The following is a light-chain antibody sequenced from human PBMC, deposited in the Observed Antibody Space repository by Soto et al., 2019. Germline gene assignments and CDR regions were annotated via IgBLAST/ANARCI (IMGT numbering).Light chain of an antibody. CDR2: DAS. Sequence: EIMLTQSPATLSLSPGERATLSCRASQSVSSYLAWYQQKRGQAPRLLIYDASNRATGIPARFSGSGSGTDFTLTISSLEPEDFAVYYCQQRSNWPLTFGGGTKVEIK. CDR1: QSVSSY. J-gene: IGKJ4*01. CDR3: QQRSNWPLT. V-gene: IGKV3-11*01.